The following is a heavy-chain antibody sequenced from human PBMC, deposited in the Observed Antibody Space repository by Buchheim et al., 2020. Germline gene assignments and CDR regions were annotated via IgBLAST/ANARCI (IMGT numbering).Heavy chain of an antibody. V-gene: IGHV1-46*03. J-gene: IGHJ4*02. Sequence: QVQLVQSGAEVKKPGASVKVSCTASGYTFTTFYLHWVRQAPGQGLDWMGINNPNGDSTSYTLKFQGRFSMTRDTSTSTVYMELSSLRSEDTAVYYCARSKILRSYFDYWGQGTL. D-gene: IGHD2/OR15-2a*01. CDR2: NNPNGDST. CDR3: ARSKILRSYFDY. CDR1: GYTFTTFY.